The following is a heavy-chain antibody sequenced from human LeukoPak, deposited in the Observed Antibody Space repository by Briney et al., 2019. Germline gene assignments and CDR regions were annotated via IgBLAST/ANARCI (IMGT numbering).Heavy chain of an antibody. CDR2: ISGSSGST. Sequence: GGSLRLSCAASGFTFSDYAMTWVRQAPGKGLEWVSAISGSSGSTWYADSVMGRFTISRDNSKNTLYLQMNSLRAEDTAIYYCAKNYGDYVYSVFDYWGQGTLVTVSS. CDR3: AKNYGDYVYSVFDY. J-gene: IGHJ4*02. D-gene: IGHD4-17*01. V-gene: IGHV3-23*01. CDR1: GFTFSDYA.